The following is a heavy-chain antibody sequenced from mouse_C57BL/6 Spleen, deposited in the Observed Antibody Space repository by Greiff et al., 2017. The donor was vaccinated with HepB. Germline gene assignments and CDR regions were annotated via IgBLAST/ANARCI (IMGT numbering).Heavy chain of an antibody. V-gene: IGHV8-12*01. J-gene: IGHJ3*01. CDR2: IYWDDDK. Sequence: QVTLKESGPGILQSSQTLSLTCSFSGFSLSTSGMGVSWIRQPSGKGLEWLAHIYWDDDKRYNPSLKSRLTISKDTSRNQVFLKITSVDTADTATYYCARTAGNYDYDDDGAWFAYWGQGTLVTVSA. D-gene: IGHD2-4*01. CDR3: ARTAGNYDYDDDGAWFAY. CDR1: GFSLSTSGMG.